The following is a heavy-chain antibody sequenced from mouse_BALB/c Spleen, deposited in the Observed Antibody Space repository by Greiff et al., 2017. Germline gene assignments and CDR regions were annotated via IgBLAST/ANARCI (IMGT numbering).Heavy chain of an antibody. CDR3: ARGTTVVDFDV. V-gene: IGHV5-6-5*01. J-gene: IGHJ1*01. Sequence: EVQGVESGGGLVKPGGSLKLSCAASGFTFSSYAMSWVRQTPEKRLEWVASISSGGSTYYPDSVKGRFTISRDNARNILYLQMSSLRSEDTAMYYCARGTTVVDFDVWGAGTTVTVSS. CDR1: GFTFSSYA. CDR2: ISSGGST. D-gene: IGHD1-1*01.